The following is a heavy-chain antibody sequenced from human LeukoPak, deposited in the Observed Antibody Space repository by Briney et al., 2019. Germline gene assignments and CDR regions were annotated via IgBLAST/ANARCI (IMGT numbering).Heavy chain of an antibody. CDR2: VSYSGNT. CDR1: GGPLTSSSFY. J-gene: IGHJ2*01. CDR3: ARVAREVVPAANRGSRYWYFDL. Sequence: SETLSLTCTVSGGPLTSSSFYWGWIRQPPGKGLEWIGSVSYSGNTYYPQSLKSRVTVSRDTSKNQFSLKLSSVTAADTAVYYCARVAREVVPAANRGSRYWYFDLWGRGALVTVSS. V-gene: IGHV4-39*07. D-gene: IGHD2-2*01.